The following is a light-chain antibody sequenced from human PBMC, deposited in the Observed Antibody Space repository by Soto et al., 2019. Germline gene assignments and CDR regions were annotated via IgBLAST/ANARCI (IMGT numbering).Light chain of an antibody. CDR3: QQYGNSPWT. CDR1: RSVRSSY. J-gene: IGKJ1*01. Sequence: IVLTQSPGTLSLSPGERATVSCRASRSVRSSYLAWYQQNPGQAPRLLIYDASSRATGIPDRFSGSGSGTDFTLTISRLEPEDVAVYYWQQYGNSPWTFGQGTKVEIK. CDR2: DAS. V-gene: IGKV3-20*01.